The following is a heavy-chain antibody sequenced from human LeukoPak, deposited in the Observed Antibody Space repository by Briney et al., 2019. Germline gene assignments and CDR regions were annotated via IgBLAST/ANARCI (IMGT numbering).Heavy chain of an antibody. Sequence: QSGGPRKPSVQAPGLPAITNNMSWFRQPQGKGLEWVAAIYSGGSTHYADSVKGRFTVSRDNSKNTLYLQMNSLRAEDTAVYYCARGMIQLWHWGQGTLVTVSS. CDR3: ARGMIQLWH. D-gene: IGHD5-18*01. J-gene: IGHJ4*02. CDR2: IYSGGST. V-gene: IGHV3-53*01. CDR1: GLPAITNN.